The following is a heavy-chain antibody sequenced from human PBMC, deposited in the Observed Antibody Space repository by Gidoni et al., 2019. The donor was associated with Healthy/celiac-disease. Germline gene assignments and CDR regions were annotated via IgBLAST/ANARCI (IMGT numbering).Heavy chain of an antibody. CDR2: INHSGST. Sequence: QVQLQQWGAGLLKPSETLSLTCAVYGGSFSGYYWSWIRQPPGKGLEWIGEINHSGSTNYNPSLKSRVTISVDTSKNQFSLKLSSVTAADTAVYYCAREAAGTGYYYYYMDVWGKGTTVTVSS. CDR3: AREAAGTGYYYYYMDV. J-gene: IGHJ6*03. D-gene: IGHD6-13*01. V-gene: IGHV4-34*01. CDR1: GGSFSGYY.